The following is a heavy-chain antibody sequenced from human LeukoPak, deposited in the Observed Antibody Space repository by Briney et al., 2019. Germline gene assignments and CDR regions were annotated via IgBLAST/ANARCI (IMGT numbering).Heavy chain of an antibody. Sequence: GASVKVSCKASGYTFTSNPVNWVRQAPGQGLEWMGWINTNTGNPTYAQGFTGRFVFSLDTSVSTAYLQISSLKAEDTAVYYCARDPYGGIDYWGQGTLVTVSS. J-gene: IGHJ4*02. D-gene: IGHD4-23*01. V-gene: IGHV7-4-1*02. CDR2: INTNTGNP. CDR3: ARDPYGGIDY. CDR1: GYTFTSNP.